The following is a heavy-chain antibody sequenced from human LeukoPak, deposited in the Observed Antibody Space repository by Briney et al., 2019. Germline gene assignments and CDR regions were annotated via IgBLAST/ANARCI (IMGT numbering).Heavy chain of an antibody. V-gene: IGHV4-39*01. CDR1: GGSISSSSYY. J-gene: IGHJ4*02. Sequence: SETLSLTCTVSGGSISSSSYYWGWIRQPPGKGLEWIGSIYYSGSTYYNPSLKSRVTISVDTSKNQFSLKLSSVTAADTAVYYCAARITMVRLIDYWGQGTLVTVSS. CDR2: IYYSGST. D-gene: IGHD3-10*01. CDR3: AARITMVRLIDY.